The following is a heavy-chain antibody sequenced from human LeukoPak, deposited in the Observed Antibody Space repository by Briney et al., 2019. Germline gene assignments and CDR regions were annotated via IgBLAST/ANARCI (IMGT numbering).Heavy chain of an antibody. D-gene: IGHD1-26*01. CDR2: LNPNSGST. CDR1: GYTFTGYY. CDR3: ARGWSGSYYSHYYYYMDV. V-gene: IGHV1-2*02. J-gene: IGHJ6*03. Sequence: ASVKVPCKASGYTFTGYYMHWVRQPPGKGLEWMGWLNPNSGSTNYAQKFQGRVTMTRDTSISTAYMELSRLRSDDTAVYYCARGWSGSYYSHYYYYMDVWGKGTTVTVSS.